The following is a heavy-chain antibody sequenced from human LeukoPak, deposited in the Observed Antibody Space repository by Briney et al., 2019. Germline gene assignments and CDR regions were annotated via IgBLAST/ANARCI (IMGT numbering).Heavy chain of an antibody. CDR2: IKPDEGGK. D-gene: IGHD3-10*01. Sequence: GGSLRLSCAASGFSFSSDWMIWVRQAPGKGLEWVANIKPDEGGKYYLESVKGRFTVPRDNAKNSLYLQMNNLRAEDTAVYYCVRYYTRQSWYFDLWGRGTLVTVSS. CDR3: VRYYTRQSWYFDL. CDR1: GFSFSSDW. V-gene: IGHV3-7*01. J-gene: IGHJ2*01.